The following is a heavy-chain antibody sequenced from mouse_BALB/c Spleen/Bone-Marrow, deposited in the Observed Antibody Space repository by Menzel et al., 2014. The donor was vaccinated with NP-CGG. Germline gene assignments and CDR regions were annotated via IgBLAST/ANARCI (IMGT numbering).Heavy chain of an antibody. J-gene: IGHJ2*01. CDR2: INPDSRTI. CDR1: GFDFSRYW. Sequence: EVQVVESGGGLVQPGGSLKLPCAASGFDFSRYWMSWVRQAPGKGLEWIGEINPDSRTINYSPSLKDKFIISRDNAKNXXXXXXNKVRSEDTALYYCARPDYYGYLNYWGQGTTLTVSS. D-gene: IGHD1-1*01. V-gene: IGHV4-1*02. CDR3: ARPDYYGYLNY.